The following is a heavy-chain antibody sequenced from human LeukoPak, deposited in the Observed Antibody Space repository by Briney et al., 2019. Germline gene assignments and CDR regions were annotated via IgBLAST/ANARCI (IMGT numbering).Heavy chain of an antibody. J-gene: IGHJ4*02. CDR3: VRGISMVRGVVAYFDY. V-gene: IGHV1-18*01. CDR2: ISAYNGNT. D-gene: IGHD3-10*01. CDR1: GYTFISYA. Sequence: ASVKVSCMASGYTFISYAITWVRQAPGQGLEWMGWISAYNGNTDYTPKLQGRVTMTTDTSTSTAYMELRSLRSDDTAVYYCVRGISMVRGVVAYFDYWGQGTLVTVSS.